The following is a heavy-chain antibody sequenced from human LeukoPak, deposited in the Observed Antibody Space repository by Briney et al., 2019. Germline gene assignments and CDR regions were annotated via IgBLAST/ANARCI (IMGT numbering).Heavy chain of an antibody. CDR3: AKDQTGTNDY. D-gene: IGHD1-7*01. Sequence: GGSLRLSCAASGFTFSNYGIHWVRQAPGKGLEWVAFIQYDGSNKYYADSVKGRFTISRDNSKNTLYLQMNSLRAEDTAVYYCAKDQTGTNDYWGQGTLVTVSS. CDR2: IQYDGSNK. CDR1: GFTFSNYG. J-gene: IGHJ4*02. V-gene: IGHV3-30*02.